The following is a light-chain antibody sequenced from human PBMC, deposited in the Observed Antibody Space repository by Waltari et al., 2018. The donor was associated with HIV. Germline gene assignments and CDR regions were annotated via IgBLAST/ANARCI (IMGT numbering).Light chain of an antibody. Sequence: QSVLTQPPSVSGAPRQTVTISCSGSSSNIGDAHFDVHWHQQLPGTAPKLLIYGIRIRPSGVPDRFSGSKSGTSASLAITGLQPEDEADYYCQSFDYDSSLTVLFGGGTKLTVL. J-gene: IGLJ2*01. V-gene: IGLV1-40*01. CDR3: QSFDYDSSLTVL. CDR1: SSNIGDAHFD. CDR2: GIR.